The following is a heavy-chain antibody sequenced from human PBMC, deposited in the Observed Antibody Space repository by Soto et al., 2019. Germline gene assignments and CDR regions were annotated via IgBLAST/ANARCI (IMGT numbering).Heavy chain of an antibody. CDR3: ARGRGQWLVRGFDY. CDR1: GYTFTSYD. Sequence: QVPLVQSGAEVKKPGASVKVSCKASGYTFTSYDINWVRQATGQGLEWMGWMNPNSGNTGYAQKFQGRVTMTRNTSISTAYMELSSLRSEDTAVYYCARGRGQWLVRGFDYWGQGALVTVSS. CDR2: MNPNSGNT. D-gene: IGHD6-19*01. V-gene: IGHV1-8*01. J-gene: IGHJ4*02.